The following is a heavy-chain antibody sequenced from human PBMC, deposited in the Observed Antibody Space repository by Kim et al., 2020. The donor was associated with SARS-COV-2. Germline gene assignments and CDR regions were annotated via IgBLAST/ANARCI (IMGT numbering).Heavy chain of an antibody. Sequence: GGSLRLSCAASGFRLSDYPMHWVRQAPGKGLEYVSTISTEGGNIVYANSVKGRFITSRDNSKNTLYLQMGSLRPEYMGVYYCARSYGAFDIWGQGTKVTV. CDR2: ISTEGGNI. V-gene: IGHV3-64*01. D-gene: IGHD3-10*01. CDR3: ARSYGAFDI. J-gene: IGHJ3*02. CDR1: GFRLSDYP.